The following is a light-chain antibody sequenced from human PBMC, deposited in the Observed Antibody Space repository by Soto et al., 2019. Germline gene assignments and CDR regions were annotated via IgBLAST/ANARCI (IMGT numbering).Light chain of an antibody. CDR1: QSVSSY. CDR3: QQYGSSGT. CDR2: GAS. Sequence: ELVMTQSPATLSLSPGESATLSCRASQSVSSYLAWYQQKPGQAPRLLIYGASSRATGIPDRFSGSGSGTEFTLTIRRLEPEDFAVYYCQQYGSSGTCGQGTKVDIK. V-gene: IGKV3-20*01. J-gene: IGKJ1*01.